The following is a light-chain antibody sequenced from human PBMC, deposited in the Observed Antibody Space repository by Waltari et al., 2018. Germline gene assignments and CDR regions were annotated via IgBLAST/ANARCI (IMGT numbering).Light chain of an antibody. CDR3: QQYVSLPAT. CDR2: GAS. J-gene: IGKJ1*01. CDR1: QSVSKY. V-gene: IGKV3-20*01. Sequence: EIVLTQSPGTLSLSPGDTAILSCRASQSVSKYLARYQQKPGQAPRLLIFGASSRATGIPDRFRGSGSGTDLSLTISRVEPEDFAVYYCQQYVSLPATFGQGTKVEIE.